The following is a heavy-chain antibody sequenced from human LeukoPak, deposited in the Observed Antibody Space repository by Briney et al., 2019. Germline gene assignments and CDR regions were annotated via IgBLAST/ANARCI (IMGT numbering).Heavy chain of an antibody. V-gene: IGHV3-9*01. CDR1: GFTFDDYA. Sequence: GGSLRLSCAASGFTFDDYAMHWVRQAPGKGLEWVSGISWNSGSIGYADSVKGRFTISRDNAKNSLYLRMNNLRAEDTALYYCARDFGVTFAGLIDSQSGYWGQGTLVTVSS. J-gene: IGHJ4*02. CDR2: ISWNSGSI. CDR3: ARDFGVTFAGLIDSQSGY. D-gene: IGHD3-16*02.